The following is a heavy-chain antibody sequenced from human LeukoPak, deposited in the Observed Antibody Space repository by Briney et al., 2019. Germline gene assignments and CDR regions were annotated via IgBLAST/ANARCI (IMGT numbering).Heavy chain of an antibody. J-gene: IGHJ3*02. CDR1: GGSFSGYY. V-gene: IGHV4-34*01. CDR3: ARWSSGYYDAFDI. Sequence: SETLSLTCAVYGGSFSGYYWSWIRQPPGKGLEWIGEINHSGSTNYNPSLKSRVTISVDTSKNQFSLKLSSVTAADTAVYYCARWSSGYYDAFDIWGQGTMVTLSS. D-gene: IGHD3-22*01. CDR2: INHSGST.